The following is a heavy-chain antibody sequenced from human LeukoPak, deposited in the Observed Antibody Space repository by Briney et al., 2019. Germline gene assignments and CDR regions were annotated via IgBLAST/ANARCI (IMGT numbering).Heavy chain of an antibody. Sequence: PGESLRLSCAASGFTFSSYAMSWVRQAPGKGLEWVSAISGSGGSTYYADSVKGRFTISRDNSKNTLYLQMNSLRAEDTAVYYCAKGSPYYYDSSGYRPEAFDIWGQGTMVTVSS. V-gene: IGHV3-23*01. D-gene: IGHD3-22*01. J-gene: IGHJ3*02. CDR1: GFTFSSYA. CDR2: ISGSGGST. CDR3: AKGSPYYYDSSGYRPEAFDI.